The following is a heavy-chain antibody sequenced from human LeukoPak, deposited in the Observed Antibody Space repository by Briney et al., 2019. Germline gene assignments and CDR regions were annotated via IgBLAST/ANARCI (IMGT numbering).Heavy chain of an antibody. D-gene: IGHD2-2*01. V-gene: IGHV4-59*01. CDR2: LYYSGST. Sequence: SETLSLTCTVSGASTSSDYWSWIRQRPGKELKWIGNLYYSGSTNDNPSLKSRPTISVDTSKNPFSPKLSPVTGADTAVYYFAREYCSRSWYFDYWGQGTPGTVSS. CDR1: GASTSSDY. CDR3: AREYCSRSWYFDY. J-gene: IGHJ4*02.